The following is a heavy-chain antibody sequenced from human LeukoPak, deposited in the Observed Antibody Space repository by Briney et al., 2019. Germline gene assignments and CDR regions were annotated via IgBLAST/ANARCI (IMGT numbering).Heavy chain of an antibody. CDR1: GDSFSAYY. Sequence: SETLSLTCTVSGDSFSAYYWSWIRQPPGKGLEWIGYIYSSGNTNYNPSLKSRVTISVGTSKKQHSLKLTSVTAADTAVYYCAIHTNVDISSFMDVWGKGNTVTVSS. J-gene: IGHJ6*03. V-gene: IGHV4-4*09. CDR2: IYSSGNT. CDR3: AIHTNVDISSFMDV. D-gene: IGHD2-8*01.